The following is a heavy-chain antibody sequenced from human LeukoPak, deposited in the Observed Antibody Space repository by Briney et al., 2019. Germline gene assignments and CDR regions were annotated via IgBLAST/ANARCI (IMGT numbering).Heavy chain of an antibody. Sequence: SETLSLTCTVSGGSMSSSSYYWGWIRQPPGKGLEWTGSIYYSGSTYYNLSLKSRVTISVDTSKNQFSLKLSSVTAADTAVYYCARHSPSGHYVIGNFDYWGQGTLVTVSS. CDR3: ARHSPSGHYVIGNFDY. V-gene: IGHV4-39*01. CDR2: IYYSGST. D-gene: IGHD4-17*01. J-gene: IGHJ4*02. CDR1: GGSMSSSSYY.